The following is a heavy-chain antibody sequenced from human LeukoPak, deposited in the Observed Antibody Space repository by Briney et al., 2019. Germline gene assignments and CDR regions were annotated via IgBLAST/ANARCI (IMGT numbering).Heavy chain of an antibody. J-gene: IGHJ4*02. Sequence: GGSLRLSCAASGFTFSTYWMHWVRQAPGKGLVWVSRIRPEGTTTAYADSVKGRFTISRDNSKNTLYLQMNSLRAEDTAVYYCAKAARIAVAGHFDYWGQGTLVTVSS. CDR2: IRPEGTTT. CDR3: AKAARIAVAGHFDY. V-gene: IGHV3-74*03. D-gene: IGHD6-19*01. CDR1: GFTFSTYW.